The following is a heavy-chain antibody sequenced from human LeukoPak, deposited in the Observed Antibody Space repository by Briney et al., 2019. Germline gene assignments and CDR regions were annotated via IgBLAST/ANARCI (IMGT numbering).Heavy chain of an antibody. CDR2: TIPILGIA. CDR1: GGTFSSYA. J-gene: IGHJ4*02. CDR3: ANDCGGDCYSGY. Sequence: SVKVSCKASGGTFSSYAISWVRQAPGQGLEWMGRTIPILGIANYAQKFQGRVTITADKSTSTAYMELSSLRSEDTAVYYCANDCGGDCYSGYWGQGTLVTVSS. D-gene: IGHD2-21*02. V-gene: IGHV1-69*04.